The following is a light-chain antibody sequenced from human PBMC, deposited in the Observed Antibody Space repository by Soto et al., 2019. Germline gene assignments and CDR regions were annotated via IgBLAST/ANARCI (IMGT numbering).Light chain of an antibody. CDR2: CAT. CDR1: QDISEH. V-gene: IGKV1-33*01. Sequence: DNQMTQSPSSLSASVGDRVTITCQASQDISEHLNWFQRRPGTAPKLLIYCATYLNSGLPSRFSGSASRTDFSLTINDLQPADVATYDCRQHVNLPLSVGGGTKVEI. CDR3: RQHVNLPLS. J-gene: IGKJ4*01.